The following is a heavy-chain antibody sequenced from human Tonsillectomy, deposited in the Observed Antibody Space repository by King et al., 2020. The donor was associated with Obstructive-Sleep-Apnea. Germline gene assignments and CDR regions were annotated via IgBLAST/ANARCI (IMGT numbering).Heavy chain of an antibody. CDR2: ISGSGGST. D-gene: IGHD3-10*01. Sequence: QLVQSGGGLVQPGGSLRLSCAASGFTFSSYAMSWVRQAPGKGLEWVSAISGSGGSTYYADSVKGRFTISRDNSKNTLYLQMNSLRAEDTAVYYCAKDWITMVRGALDAFDIWGQGTMVTVSS. J-gene: IGHJ3*02. CDR3: AKDWITMVRGALDAFDI. V-gene: IGHV3-23*04. CDR1: GFTFSSYA.